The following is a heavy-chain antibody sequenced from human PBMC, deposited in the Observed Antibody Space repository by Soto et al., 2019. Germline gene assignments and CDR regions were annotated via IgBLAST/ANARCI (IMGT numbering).Heavy chain of an antibody. CDR3: PVGLPSCSGGRCHPYIGY. Sequence: QVQLVESGGGVVQPGRSLRLSCAASRFTFSYYGIHWVRQAPGKGLAWLGIISYDVSNTYYADSVKGRFTISRDNSKNTLYLQMNRLTTEDTAVYYFPVGLPSCSGGRCHPYIGYWCQRTLVNVSS. D-gene: IGHD2-15*01. CDR1: RFTFSYYG. CDR2: ISYDVSNT. J-gene: IGHJ4*02. V-gene: IGHV3-30*01.